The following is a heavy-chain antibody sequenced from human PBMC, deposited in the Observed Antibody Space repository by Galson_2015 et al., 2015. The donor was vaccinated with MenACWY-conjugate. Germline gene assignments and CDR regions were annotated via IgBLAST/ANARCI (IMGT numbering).Heavy chain of an antibody. CDR3: AKDKIYFGSGSYLYYFDY. Sequence: SLRLSCATSGFTFSAYGMRWVRQAPGKGLEWLAFMRYDGSDGTYADSVKGRFNISRDDSRRTLSLQMNNLTTEDTAVYFCAKDKIYFGSGSYLYYFDYWGQGTLVTVSS. CDR2: MRYDGSDG. V-gene: IGHV3-30*02. D-gene: IGHD3-10*01. CDR1: GFTFSAYG. J-gene: IGHJ4*02.